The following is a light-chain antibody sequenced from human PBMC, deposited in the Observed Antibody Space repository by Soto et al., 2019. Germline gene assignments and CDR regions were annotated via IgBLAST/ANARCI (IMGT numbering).Light chain of an antibody. CDR2: DAS. CDR3: QQRKNWQVT. J-gene: IGKJ5*01. CDR1: QSVSNY. Sequence: EIVLTQYPVTLSLSPGERATLSCRASQSVSNYLAWYQQKPGQAPRLLIYDASNRATGIPARFSGGGSGTDFTLIISSLEPEDFAVYYCQQRKNWQVTFGQGTRLEIK. V-gene: IGKV3-11*01.